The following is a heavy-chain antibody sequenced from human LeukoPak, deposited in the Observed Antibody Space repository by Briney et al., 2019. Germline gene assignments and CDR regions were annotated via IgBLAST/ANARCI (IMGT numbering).Heavy chain of an antibody. Sequence: PGGSLRLSCAASGFTFSDYYMSWIRQAPGKGLEWVSYISSSGSTIYYADSVKGRFTISRDNAKNSLYLQMNSLRAEDTAVNYCARTGTTYYYYYGMDVWGQGTTVTVSS. CDR3: ARTGTTYYYYYGMDV. D-gene: IGHD1-1*01. V-gene: IGHV3-11*01. J-gene: IGHJ6*02. CDR1: GFTFSDYY. CDR2: ISSSGSTI.